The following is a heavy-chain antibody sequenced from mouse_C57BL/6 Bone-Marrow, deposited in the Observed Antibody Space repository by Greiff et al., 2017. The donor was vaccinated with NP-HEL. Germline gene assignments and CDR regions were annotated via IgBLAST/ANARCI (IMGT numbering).Heavy chain of an antibody. V-gene: IGHV1-26*01. CDR3: ARSGYLDV. Sequence: EVQLQQSGPELVKPGASVKISCKASGYTFTDYYMNWVKQRQGKSLEWIGDINPNNGGTSYNEKFKGKATLTVDKYSSTAYMELRSLTSEDSAVYDCARSGYLDVWGTGTTVTVTS. D-gene: IGHD3-2*02. CDR2: INPNNGGT. CDR1: GYTFTDYY. J-gene: IGHJ1*03.